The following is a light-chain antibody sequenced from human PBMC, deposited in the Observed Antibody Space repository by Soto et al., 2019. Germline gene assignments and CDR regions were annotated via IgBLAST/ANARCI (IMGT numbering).Light chain of an antibody. CDR2: EGS. CDR1: SSDVGNYNL. CDR3: CSYAGSGYV. V-gene: IGLV2-23*01. J-gene: IGLJ1*01. Sequence: QSALTQPASVSGSPGQSITISCTGTSSDVGNYNLVSWYQQHPGKAPKLMIYEGSKRHSGVSNRFSGSKSGNTASLTISGSQAEDEAEYYCCSYAGSGYVFGTATKVTVL.